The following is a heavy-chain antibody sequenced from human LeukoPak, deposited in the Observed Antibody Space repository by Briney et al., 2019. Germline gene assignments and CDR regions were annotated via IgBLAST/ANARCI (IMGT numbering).Heavy chain of an antibody. CDR1: GGSFSGYY. Sequence: PSETLSLTCAVYGGSFSGYYWSWIRQPPGKGLEWIGEINHSGSTNYNPSLKSRVTISVDTSKNQFSLKLSSVPAADTAVYYCARGLLWFGEGVANMDVWGKGTTGTISS. CDR3: ARGLLWFGEGVANMDV. V-gene: IGHV4-34*01. J-gene: IGHJ6*03. CDR2: INHSGST. D-gene: IGHD3-10*01.